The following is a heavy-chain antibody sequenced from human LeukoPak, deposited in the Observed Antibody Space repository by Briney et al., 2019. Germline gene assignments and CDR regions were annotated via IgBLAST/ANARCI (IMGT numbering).Heavy chain of an antibody. CDR1: GFTFSSYA. J-gene: IGHJ4*02. Sequence: GGSLRLSCAASGFTFSSYAMSWVRQAPGKGLEWVSAIIGSGGSTYYADSVKGRFTISRDNSKNTLYLQMNSLRAEDTAVYYCAKFDSYGLTYYYDSSGYSLDYWGQGTLVTVSS. CDR3: AKFDSYGLTYYYDSSGYSLDY. D-gene: IGHD3-22*01. CDR2: IIGSGGST. V-gene: IGHV3-23*01.